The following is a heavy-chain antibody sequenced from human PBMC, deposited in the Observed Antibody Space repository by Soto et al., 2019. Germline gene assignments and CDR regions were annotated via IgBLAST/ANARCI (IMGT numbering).Heavy chain of an antibody. D-gene: IGHD3-10*01. CDR1: DWSFSGYY. CDR2: INHSGST. J-gene: IGHJ6*02. Sequence: SETLSLTCAFYDWSFSGYYWSWIRQPPGKGLEWIGEINHSGSTNYNPSLKSRVTISVDTCKNQFSLKLSSVTAADTAVYYCARVSGIYYYGMDVWGPGTTVT. CDR3: ARVSGIYYYGMDV. V-gene: IGHV4-34*01.